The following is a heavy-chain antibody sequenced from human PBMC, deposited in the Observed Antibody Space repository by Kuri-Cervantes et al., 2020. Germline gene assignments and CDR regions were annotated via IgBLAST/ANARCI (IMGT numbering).Heavy chain of an antibody. J-gene: IGHJ5*02. V-gene: IGHV4-59*10. CDR2: IYTSGST. D-gene: IGHD3-10*01. Sequence: SETLSLTCAVYGGSFSGYYWSWIRQPPGKGLEWIGRIYTSGSTNYNPSLKSRVTISVDTSKNQFSLKLSSVTAADTAVYYCARDQLLWFGENNWFDPWGQGTLVTVSS. CDR1: GGSFSGYY. CDR3: ARDQLLWFGENNWFDP.